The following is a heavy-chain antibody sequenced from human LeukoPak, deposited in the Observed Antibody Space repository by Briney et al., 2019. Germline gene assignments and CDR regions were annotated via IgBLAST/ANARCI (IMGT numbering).Heavy chain of an antibody. D-gene: IGHD3-16*01. CDR2: IYDNEST. Sequence: SETLSLTCTVSGGSISNHFWSWIRQPAGKGLEWIGRIYDNESTNYNPSLRSRVTMSVDTSNNQFSLKLSSVTAADTAVYYCASVSIGGNWFDPWGQGTLVTVSS. J-gene: IGHJ5*02. CDR1: GGSISNHF. V-gene: IGHV4-4*07. CDR3: ASVSIGGNWFDP.